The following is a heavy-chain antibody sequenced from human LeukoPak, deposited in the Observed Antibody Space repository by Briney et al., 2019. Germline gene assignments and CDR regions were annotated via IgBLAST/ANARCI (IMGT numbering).Heavy chain of an antibody. D-gene: IGHD4-17*01. J-gene: IGHJ3*02. Sequence: GGSLRLSCAASGFTFSSYWMSWVRQAPGKGLEWVANIKQDGSEKYYVDSVKGRFTISRDNSKNTLYLQMNSLRAEDTAVYYCAKDSYDYGDYVDAFDIWGQGTMVTVSS. CDR2: IKQDGSEK. V-gene: IGHV3-7*03. CDR3: AKDSYDYGDYVDAFDI. CDR1: GFTFSSYW.